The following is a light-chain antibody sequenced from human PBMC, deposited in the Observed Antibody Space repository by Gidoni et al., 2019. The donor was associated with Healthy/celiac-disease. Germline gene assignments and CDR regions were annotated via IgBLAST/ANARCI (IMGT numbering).Light chain of an antibody. J-gene: IGLJ3*02. CDR3: AAWDDSLNGQGV. CDR2: SNN. Sequence: QSVLTQPPSASGTPGQRVTISCSGSSSNIGRNTVNWYQQLPGTAPKLLIYSNNQRPSGVPDRFSGSKSGTSASLAISGLQSEDEADYYCAAWDDSLNGQGVFGGGTKLTVL. V-gene: IGLV1-44*01. CDR1: SSNIGRNT.